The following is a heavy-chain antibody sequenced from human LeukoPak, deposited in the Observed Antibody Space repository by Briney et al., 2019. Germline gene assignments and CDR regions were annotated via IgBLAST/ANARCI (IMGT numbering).Heavy chain of an antibody. Sequence: PSETLSLTCNVSGGSIRGYYWSWIRQPPGKGLEWIGYIYSSGSTNYNPSLKSRVTTSVDTSKNQFSLKVSSVTAADTAVYYCARVFDSGSQAYFYYMDVWGKGTTVTIFS. J-gene: IGHJ6*03. D-gene: IGHD3-10*01. V-gene: IGHV4-59*01. CDR1: GGSIRGYY. CDR3: ARVFDSGSQAYFYYMDV. CDR2: IYSSGST.